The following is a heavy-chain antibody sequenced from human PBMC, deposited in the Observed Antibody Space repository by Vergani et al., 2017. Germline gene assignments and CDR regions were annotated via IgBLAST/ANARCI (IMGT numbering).Heavy chain of an antibody. CDR1: GFPFSTYG. D-gene: IGHD1-1*01. CDR2: IQKDGIDK. Sequence: QVQLVESGGGVVQPGESLRLSCAASGFPFSTYGMHWVRQAPGKGLEWVAFIQKDGIDKFYADSVRGRFTISRDISKNTLYLEMNSLSAEDTALYHCATKSCGTPGCQIGYFREWGQGTLVTVSS. CDR3: ATKSCGTPGCQIGYFRE. J-gene: IGHJ1*01. V-gene: IGHV3-30*02.